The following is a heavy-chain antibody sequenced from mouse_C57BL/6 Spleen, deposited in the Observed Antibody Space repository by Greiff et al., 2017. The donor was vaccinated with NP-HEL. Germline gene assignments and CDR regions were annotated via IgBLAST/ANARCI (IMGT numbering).Heavy chain of an antibody. CDR2: ISAGGSYT. Sequence: EVKLMESGGGLVKPGGSLKLSCAASGFTFSSYAMSWVRQTPEKRLEWVATISAGGSYTYYPDNLKGRFTISRDNAKNNMYLQMSHLKSEDTAMYYCAREGTPTGAWFAYWGQGTLVTVSA. CDR3: AREGTPTGAWFAY. V-gene: IGHV5-4*01. CDR1: GFTFSSYA. J-gene: IGHJ3*01.